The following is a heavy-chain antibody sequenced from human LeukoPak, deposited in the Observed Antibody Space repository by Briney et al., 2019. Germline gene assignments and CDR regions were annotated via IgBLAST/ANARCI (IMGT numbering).Heavy chain of an antibody. CDR1: GFTLSNYE. J-gene: IGHJ6*02. CDR3: ARGRYNWNDPTFMDV. Sequence: HPGGSLRLSCAASGFTLSNYEMNWARQAPGKGLEWLSYISSSGTTRYYADSVKGRFTISRDNAKNSLYLQMNSLRAEDTALYYCARGRYNWNDPTFMDVWGQGTTVSVSS. D-gene: IGHD1-1*01. CDR2: ISSSGTTR. V-gene: IGHV3-48*03.